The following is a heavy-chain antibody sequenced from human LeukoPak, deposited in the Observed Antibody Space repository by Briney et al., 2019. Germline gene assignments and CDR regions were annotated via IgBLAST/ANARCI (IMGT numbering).Heavy chain of an antibody. J-gene: IGHJ4*02. CDR1: GGSISSYY. CDR3: ARVPHALITMVRGPSFDY. Sequence: SETLSLTCTVSGGSISSYYWSWIRQPPGKGLEWTGYIYYSGSTNYNPSLKSRVTISVDTSKNQFSLKLSSVTAADTAVYYCARVPHALITMVRGPSFDYWGQGTLVTVSS. V-gene: IGHV4-59*08. CDR2: IYYSGST. D-gene: IGHD3-10*01.